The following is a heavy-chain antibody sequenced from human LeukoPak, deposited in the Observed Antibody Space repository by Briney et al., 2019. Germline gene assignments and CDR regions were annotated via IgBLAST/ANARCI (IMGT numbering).Heavy chain of an antibody. CDR2: INHSGST. Sequence: PSETLSLTCAVYGGSFSGYYWSWIRQPPGKGLEWIGEINHSGSTNYNPSLKSRVTISVDTSKNQFSLKLSSVTAADTAVYYCARASWFRGTPLDYWGQGTLVTVSS. CDR3: ARASWFRGTPLDY. CDR1: GGSFSGYY. V-gene: IGHV4-34*01. J-gene: IGHJ4*02. D-gene: IGHD3-10*01.